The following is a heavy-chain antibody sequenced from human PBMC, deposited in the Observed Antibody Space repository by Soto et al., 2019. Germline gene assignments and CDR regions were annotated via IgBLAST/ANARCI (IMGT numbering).Heavy chain of an antibody. V-gene: IGHV5-51*01. Sequence: GESLKISCKGSGYSFTSYWIGWVRQMPGKGLEWMGIIYPGDSDTRYSPSFQGQATISADKSISTAYLQWSSLKASDTAMYYCARHRESLATGSLSGYYFGAPSYYYHGMDVWGQGTTVTVSS. CDR2: IYPGDSDT. J-gene: IGHJ6*02. CDR3: ARHRESLATGSLSGYYFGAPSYYYHGMDV. D-gene: IGHD3-22*01. CDR1: GYSFTSYW.